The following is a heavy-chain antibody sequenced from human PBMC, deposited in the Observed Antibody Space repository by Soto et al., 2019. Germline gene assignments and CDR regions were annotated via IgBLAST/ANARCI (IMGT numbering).Heavy chain of an antibody. CDR1: GGSISSSSYY. J-gene: IGHJ5*02. Sequence: SETLSLTCTVSGGSISSSSYYWGWIRQPPGKGLEWIGSIYYSGSTYYNPSLKSRVTISVDTSKNQFSLKLSSVTAADTAVYYCARQSGVTGTSDRLSWFDPWGQGTLVTVSS. CDR3: ARQSGVTGTSDRLSWFDP. D-gene: IGHD1-7*01. CDR2: IYYSGST. V-gene: IGHV4-39*01.